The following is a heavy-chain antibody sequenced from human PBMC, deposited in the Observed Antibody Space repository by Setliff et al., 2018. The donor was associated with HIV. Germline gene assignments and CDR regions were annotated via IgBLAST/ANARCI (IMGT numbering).Heavy chain of an antibody. CDR1: GGTFSSYT. CDR3: ARCGAGEWHLYMDV. V-gene: IGHV1-69*02. Sequence: SVKVSCKASGGTFSSYTINWVRQAPGQGLEWMGRSIPILGIGNDEQAQKFKGRVTFTADKSTSTVYMALSSLRSEDTAVYYCARCGAGEWHLYMDVWGKGTAVTVSS. CDR2: SIPILGIG. D-gene: IGHD3-16*01. J-gene: IGHJ6*03.